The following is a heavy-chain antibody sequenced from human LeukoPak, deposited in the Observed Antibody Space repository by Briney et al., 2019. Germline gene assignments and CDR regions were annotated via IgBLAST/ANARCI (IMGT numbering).Heavy chain of an antibody. CDR3: AREGGHGGYLDY. J-gene: IGHJ4*02. Sequence: SVTVSCTASGGTFSSYAISWVRQAPGQGLEWMGGIIPIFGTANYAQKFQGRVTITTDKSTSTAYMELSSLRSEDTAVYYCAREGGHGGYLDYWGQGTLVTVSS. D-gene: IGHD3-10*01. CDR1: GGTFSSYA. V-gene: IGHV1-69*05. CDR2: IIPIFGTA.